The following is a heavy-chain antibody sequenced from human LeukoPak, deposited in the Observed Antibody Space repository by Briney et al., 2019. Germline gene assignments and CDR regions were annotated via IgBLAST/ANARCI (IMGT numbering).Heavy chain of an antibody. Sequence: GASVKVSCKASGYTFTSYGISWVRQAPGQGLEWMGWISAYNGNTNYAQKLQGRVTMTTDTSTSTAYMELRSLRSDDTAVYYCARPYGSGSQLGYYYYGMDVWGQGTTVTVSS. CDR3: ARPYGSGSQLGYYYYGMDV. D-gene: IGHD3-10*01. J-gene: IGHJ6*02. CDR2: ISAYNGNT. V-gene: IGHV1-18*01. CDR1: GYTFTSYG.